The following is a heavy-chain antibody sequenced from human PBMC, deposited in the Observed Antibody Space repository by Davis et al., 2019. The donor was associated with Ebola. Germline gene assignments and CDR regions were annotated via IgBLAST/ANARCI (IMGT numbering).Heavy chain of an antibody. Sequence: AASVKVSCKTSGYSFTTFAMNWVRQAPGQGLEWMGWINTNTGNPTYAQGFTGRFVFSLDTSVSTAYLQISSLKAEDTAVYYCARGGYVDLWGRGTLVTVSS. CDR3: ARGGYVDL. J-gene: IGHJ2*01. V-gene: IGHV7-4-1*02. CDR2: INTNTGNP. CDR1: GYSFTTFA.